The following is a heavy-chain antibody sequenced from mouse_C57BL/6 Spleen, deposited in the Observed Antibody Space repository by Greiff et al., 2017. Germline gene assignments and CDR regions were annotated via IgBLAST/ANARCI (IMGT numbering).Heavy chain of an antibody. CDR1: GYTFTSYG. J-gene: IGHJ2*01. D-gene: IGHD2-14*01. CDR3: AKYDGGRPYFDY. V-gene: IGHV1-81*01. CDR2: IYPRSGNT. Sequence: QVQLQQSGAELARPGASVKLSCKASGYTFTSYGISWVKQRTGQGLEWIGEIYPRSGNTYYNEKFKGKATLTADKSSSTAYMELRSLTSEDSAVYFCAKYDGGRPYFDYWGQGTTLTVSS.